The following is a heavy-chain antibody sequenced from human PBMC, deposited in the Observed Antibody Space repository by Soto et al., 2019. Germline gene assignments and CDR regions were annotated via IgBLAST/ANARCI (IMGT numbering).Heavy chain of an antibody. Sequence: QVQLVQSGAEVKKPESSVKVSCKAPGGTFSTYAISWVRQAPGQGLEWMGGIIPMFGTANYAKRFQDRVTITADESTNTVYMELSSLRSEATAVYFCASGIQLWLRQINNGYSGWGQGTLVTVSS. J-gene: IGHJ4*02. D-gene: IGHD5-18*01. V-gene: IGHV1-69*12. CDR2: IIPMFGTA. CDR1: GGTFSTYA. CDR3: ASGIQLWLRQINNGYSG.